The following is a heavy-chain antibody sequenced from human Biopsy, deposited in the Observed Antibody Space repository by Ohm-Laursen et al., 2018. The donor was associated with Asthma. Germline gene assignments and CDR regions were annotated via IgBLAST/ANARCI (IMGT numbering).Heavy chain of an antibody. V-gene: IGHV1-69*01. Sequence: SSVKVSCKASGDSFSNYAISWVRQAPGQGLEWMGGLIPVLGTPDHAQMFGGRVTITADESTSTAYMELSSLSSEDTAVYYCARGYSGSDRIIYYYSGLEVWGQGTTVTVSS. CDR2: LIPVLGTP. J-gene: IGHJ6*02. D-gene: IGHD5-12*01. CDR3: ARGYSGSDRIIYYYSGLEV. CDR1: GDSFSNYA.